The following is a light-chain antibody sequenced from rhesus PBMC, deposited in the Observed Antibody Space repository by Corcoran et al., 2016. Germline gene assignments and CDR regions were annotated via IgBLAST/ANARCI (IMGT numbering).Light chain of an antibody. J-gene: IGKJ3*01. CDR1: ENVNNY. CDR3: QQGYSTPFT. CDR2: KAS. Sequence: DIQVTQSPSYLSASVGDRVTITCRASENVNNYLNWYQQKPGKAPKHLISKASTLLSEVPSRFSGSGSGTDYTFTISSLQPEDVASYYCQQGYSTPFTFGPGTKLDIK. V-gene: IGKV1-74*01.